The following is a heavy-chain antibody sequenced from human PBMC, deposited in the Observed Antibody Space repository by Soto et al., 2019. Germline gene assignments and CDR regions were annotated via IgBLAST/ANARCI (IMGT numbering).Heavy chain of an antibody. V-gene: IGHV5-51*01. CDR1: GYTFTSHW. J-gene: IGHJ6*02. D-gene: IGHD1-26*01. Sequence: GEFLKISCKGSGYTFTSHWIAWVRQMPGKGLEWMGIMYPGESDTRYSPSFQGQVTISADKSISTAYLQWSSLKASDTAMYYCARIYSGTYRLDVWGQGTTVTVSS. CDR3: ARIYSGTYRLDV. CDR2: MYPGESDT.